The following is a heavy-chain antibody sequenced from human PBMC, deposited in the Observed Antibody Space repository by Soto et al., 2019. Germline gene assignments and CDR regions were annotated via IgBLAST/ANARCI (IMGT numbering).Heavy chain of an antibody. J-gene: IGHJ2*01. CDR3: AVQRLLWYFDL. V-gene: IGHV4-39*01. CDR2: IYYSGST. Sequence: QLQLQESGPGLVKPSETLSLTCTVSGGSISSSSYYWGWIRQPPGKGLEWIGSIYYSGSTYYNPSLKSRVTISVDTSKNQFSLKLSSVTAADTAVYYCAVQRLLWYFDLWGRGTLVTVSS. CDR1: GGSISSSSYY. D-gene: IGHD2-15*01.